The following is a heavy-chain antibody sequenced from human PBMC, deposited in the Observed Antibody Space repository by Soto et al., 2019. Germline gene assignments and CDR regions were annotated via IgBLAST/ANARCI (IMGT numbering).Heavy chain of an antibody. D-gene: IGHD1-20*01. Sequence: ASETLSLTCSFYCGSFSGYYLSLILQPPWKWLGLIGEINHSGSTNYNPSLKSRVTISVDTSKNQFSLKLSSVTAADTAVYYCARAPSTEIITGTRSYYYYMDVWGKGTTVTVSS. CDR3: ARAPSTEIITGTRSYYYYMDV. CDR1: CGSFSGYY. J-gene: IGHJ6*03. V-gene: IGHV4-34*01. CDR2: INHSGST.